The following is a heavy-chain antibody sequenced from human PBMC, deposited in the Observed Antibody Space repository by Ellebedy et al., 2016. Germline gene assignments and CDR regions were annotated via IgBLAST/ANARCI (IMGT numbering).Heavy chain of an antibody. CDR3: ARQELATKTFDY. Sequence: ASVKVSXXASGYIFTYYYMHWVRQVPGQGLEWMGWINPNSGGTSYARKFQGWVTLTRDTSISTAFMELSRLSSGDTAVYYCARQELATKTFDYWGQGTLVTVSS. J-gene: IGHJ4*02. CDR1: GYIFTYYY. CDR2: INPNSGGT. V-gene: IGHV1-2*04. D-gene: IGHD1-1*01.